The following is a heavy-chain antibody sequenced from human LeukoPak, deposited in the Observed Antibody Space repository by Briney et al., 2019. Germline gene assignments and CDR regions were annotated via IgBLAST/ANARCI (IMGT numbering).Heavy chain of an antibody. Sequence: SETLSLTCTVSGGSISSGSYYWSWIRQPAGKGLEWIGRIYTSGSTNYNPSLKSRVTISVGTSKNQFSLKLSSVTAADTAVYYCAREGEGNAVVPAAIWFDPWGQGTLVTVSS. D-gene: IGHD2-2*01. J-gene: IGHJ5*02. CDR3: AREGEGNAVVPAAIWFDP. CDR1: GGSISSGSYY. V-gene: IGHV4-61*02. CDR2: IYTSGST.